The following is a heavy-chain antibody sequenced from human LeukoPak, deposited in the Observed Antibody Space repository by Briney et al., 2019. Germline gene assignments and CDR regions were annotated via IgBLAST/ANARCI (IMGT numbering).Heavy chain of an antibody. CDR2: INHSGST. J-gene: IGHJ2*01. V-gene: IGHV4-34*01. CDR3: ARGPTRYCSGGSCYLRGYFDL. CDR1: GGSFSGYY. D-gene: IGHD2-15*01. Sequence: RPSETLSLACAVYGGSFSGYYWSWIRQPPGKGLEWIGEINHSGSTNYNPSLKSRVTISVDTSKNQFSLKLSSVTAADTAVYYCARGPTRYCSGGSCYLRGYFDLWGRGTLVTVSS.